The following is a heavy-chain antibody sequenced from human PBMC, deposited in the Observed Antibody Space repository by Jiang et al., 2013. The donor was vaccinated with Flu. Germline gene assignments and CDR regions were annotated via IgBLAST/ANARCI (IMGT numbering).Heavy chain of an antibody. Sequence: VQLLESGGGLVQPGRSLRLSCAASGFTFDDYAMHWVRQAPGKGLEWVSGISWNSGSIGYADSVKGRFTISRDNAKNSLYLQMNSLRAEDTALYYCAKDISSGYDFGESWWFDPWGQGTLVTVSS. CDR1: GFTFDDYA. V-gene: IGHV3-9*01. J-gene: IGHJ5*02. CDR2: ISWNSGSI. D-gene: IGHD5-12*01. CDR3: AKDISSGYDFGESWWFDP.